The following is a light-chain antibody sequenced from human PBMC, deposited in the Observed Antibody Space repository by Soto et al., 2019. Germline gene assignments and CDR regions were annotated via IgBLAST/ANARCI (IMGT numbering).Light chain of an antibody. V-gene: IGKV3-20*01. CDR2: GAF. J-gene: IGKJ2*01. CDR3: QQYDNLPLT. CDR1: QSVSSSY. Sequence: EIVLTQSPGTLSLSPGERATLSCRASQSVSSSYLAWYQQKPGQTPRLLIYGAFSRATGIPDRFSGSGSGTDFTLTISRLEPEDIATYYCQQYDNLPLTFGQGTKLEIK.